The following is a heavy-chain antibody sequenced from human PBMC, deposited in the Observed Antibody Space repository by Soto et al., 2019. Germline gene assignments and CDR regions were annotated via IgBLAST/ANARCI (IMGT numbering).Heavy chain of an antibody. Sequence: GSLRLSCAASGFTFSHFEMNWFRQAPGKGLEWVSYITSSGGTTYYADSVKGRFTISRDNTKNSLYLQMNSLRAEDTAVYYCAKGHVFVAPQNGRSLDSWGQGSLVTVSS. D-gene: IGHD2-21*01. CDR1: GFTFSHFE. CDR3: AKGHVFVAPQNGRSLDS. J-gene: IGHJ4*02. CDR2: ITSSGGTT. V-gene: IGHV3-48*03.